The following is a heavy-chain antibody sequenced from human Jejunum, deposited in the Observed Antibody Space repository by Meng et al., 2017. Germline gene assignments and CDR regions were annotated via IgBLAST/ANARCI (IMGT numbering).Heavy chain of an antibody. D-gene: IGHD1-1*01. Sequence: QMHLQEACPGLVKPSQTLSLTCTVSGASMSSGNYYWTWIRQHPGKGLEWIGYIYYSGSTYYNPSLQSLVTISIDMSENQFSLKLTSVTAADTAVYYCARVNWTSSYWYFDLWGRGTLVTVSS. V-gene: IGHV4-31*01. CDR1: GASMSSGNYY. CDR2: IYYSGST. J-gene: IGHJ2*01. CDR3: ARVNWTSSYWYFDL.